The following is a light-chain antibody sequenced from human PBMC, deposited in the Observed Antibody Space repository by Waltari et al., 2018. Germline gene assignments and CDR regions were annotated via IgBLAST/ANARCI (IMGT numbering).Light chain of an antibody. Sequence: DIQMTQSPLFLSASVGDRVTITCRESQSISSYLNLYQQKPGKAPKLLISGAASWQSGVPSSFIGSGSGTDFTLTISCLQPEDFATYYCQQSYNSPWTFGQGTRVEIK. V-gene: IGKV1-39*01. J-gene: IGKJ1*01. CDR2: GAA. CDR3: QQSYNSPWT. CDR1: QSISSY.